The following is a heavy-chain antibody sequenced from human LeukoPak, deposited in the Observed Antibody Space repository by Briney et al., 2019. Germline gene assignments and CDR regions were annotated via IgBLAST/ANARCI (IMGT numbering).Heavy chain of an antibody. Sequence: PGGSLRLSCAASEFTFSTYLMTWVRQAPGKGLEWVANIKQDGSEKYYADSVRGRFTISRDDGKKSLYLQMNSLRVEDTAVYYCAGERPSSSWYDFWGQGTLATVSS. CDR3: AGERPSSSWYDF. CDR1: EFTFSTYL. V-gene: IGHV3-7*01. D-gene: IGHD6-13*01. CDR2: IKQDGSEK. J-gene: IGHJ5*01.